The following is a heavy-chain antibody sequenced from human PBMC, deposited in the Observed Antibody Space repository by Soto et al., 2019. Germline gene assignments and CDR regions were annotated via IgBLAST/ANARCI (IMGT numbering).Heavy chain of an antibody. V-gene: IGHV3-23*01. Sequence: GGSLRLSCAGSGFTFSRYAMNWVRQAPGKGLEWVSIISSRGDRTSYAESVKGRFTISRDDSKNTLYLQMNSLRAEDMAVYYCATPLYYDSSVRQHWGQGTLV. D-gene: IGHD3-22*01. CDR2: ISSRGDRT. CDR3: ATPLYYDSSVRQH. J-gene: IGHJ1*01. CDR1: GFTFSRYA.